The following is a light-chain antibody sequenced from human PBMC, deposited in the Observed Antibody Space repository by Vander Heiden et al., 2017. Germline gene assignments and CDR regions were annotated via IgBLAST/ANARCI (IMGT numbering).Light chain of an antibody. V-gene: IGLV2-11*01. CDR1: STDIGTYTY. J-gene: IGLJ2*01. CDR3: CSYAGSVV. Sequence: QSALTQPRSVSGSPGQSVHISCTGTSTDIGTYTYVSWYQWHPGKAPILIIYDVTKRPSGVPDRSSGSKSGTTASLAISGLQAEDDSDYSCCSYAGSVVFGGGTKLTVL. CDR2: DVT.